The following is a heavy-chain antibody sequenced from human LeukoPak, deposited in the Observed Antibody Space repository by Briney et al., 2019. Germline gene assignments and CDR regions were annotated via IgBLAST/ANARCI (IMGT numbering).Heavy chain of an antibody. J-gene: IGHJ4*02. CDR2: IKQDGSET. V-gene: IGHV3-7*01. Sequence: GGSLRLSCAASGFMFSNFWMSWVRQAPGKGLEWVANIKQDGSETSYVDSVKGRFIISRDNSKNTLYLQMNSLRAKDTAVYYCARDKLGRGVITATIDYWGQGTLVTVSS. CDR3: ARDKLGRGVITATIDY. CDR1: GFMFSNFW. D-gene: IGHD3-10*01.